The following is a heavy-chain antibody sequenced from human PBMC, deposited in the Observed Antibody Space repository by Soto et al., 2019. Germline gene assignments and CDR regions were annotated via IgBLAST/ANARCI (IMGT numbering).Heavy chain of an antibody. CDR1: GYSFTSYW. Sequence: ESLKISCKGSGYSFTSYWIGWVRQMPGKVLEWMGIIYPGDSDTRYSPSFQGQVTISADKSISTAYLQWSSLKASDTAMYYCARGAREYCSGGSCYTTWSYYYYGMDVWGQGTTVTVSS. CDR2: IYPGDSDT. D-gene: IGHD2-15*01. V-gene: IGHV5-51*01. J-gene: IGHJ6*02. CDR3: ARGAREYCSGGSCYTTWSYYYYGMDV.